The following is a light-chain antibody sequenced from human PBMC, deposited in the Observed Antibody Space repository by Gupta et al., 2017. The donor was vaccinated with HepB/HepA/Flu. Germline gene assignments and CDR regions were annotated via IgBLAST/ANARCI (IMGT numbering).Light chain of an antibody. V-gene: IGKV1-39*01. CDR2: AAS. CDR1: QSITDY. CDR3: QQSNRTPRT. Sequence: DIQMTQSPSSLSASVGDRVTITCRASQSITDYLNWYQQKPGQAPRLLIYAASRWQSGVPSRFSGSGSGTDFTLTISRLQPEDFATYYCQQSNRTPRTFGQGTKIEIK. J-gene: IGKJ1*01.